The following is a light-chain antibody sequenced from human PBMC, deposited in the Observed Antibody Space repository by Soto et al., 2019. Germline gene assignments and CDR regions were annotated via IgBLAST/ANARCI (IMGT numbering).Light chain of an antibody. V-gene: IGLV2-8*01. CDR1: SGDVGAHNY. J-gene: IGLJ2*01. Sequence: QSVLTQPPSASGSPGQSVTISCTGTSGDVGAHNYISWYQQHPGRAPKLMIFEVSKRPSGAPDRFSGSKSGNTASLTVSGLQAEDEADYYCSSYAGSNNPVVFGGGTKLTVL. CDR3: SSYAGSNNPVV. CDR2: EVS.